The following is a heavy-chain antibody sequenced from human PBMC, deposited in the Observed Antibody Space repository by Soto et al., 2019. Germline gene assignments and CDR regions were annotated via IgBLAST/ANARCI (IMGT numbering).Heavy chain of an antibody. V-gene: IGHV3-30-3*01. CDR2: TSYDGSSR. J-gene: IGHJ4*02. Sequence: GGSLRLSCAASGFTFSSYAMHWVRQAPGKGLEWVAVTSYDGSSRYYADSVKGRFTISRDNSKNTLFLQMNSLRPDDTAVYYCARPGKWLQSHVDYWGPGTLVTVSS. CDR3: ARPGKWLQSHVDY. D-gene: IGHD6-19*01. CDR1: GFTFSSYA.